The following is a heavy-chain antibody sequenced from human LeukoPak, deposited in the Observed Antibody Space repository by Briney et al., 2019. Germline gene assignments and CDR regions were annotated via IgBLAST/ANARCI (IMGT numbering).Heavy chain of an antibody. J-gene: IGHJ4*02. V-gene: IGHV4-59*12. CDR3: ARGLGLGSSAAITGGEN. Sequence: SETLSLTCTVSGVSISSYYWSWIRQPPGKGLEWIGYIYYSGSIYYNPSLKSRVTISVDRSKNQFSLKLSSVTAADTAVYYCARGLGLGSSAAITGGENWGQGTLVTVSS. D-gene: IGHD1-14*01. CDR2: IYYSGSI. CDR1: GVSISSYY.